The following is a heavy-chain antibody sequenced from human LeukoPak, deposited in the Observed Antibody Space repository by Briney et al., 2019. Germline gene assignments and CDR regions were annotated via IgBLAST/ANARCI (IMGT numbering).Heavy chain of an antibody. CDR2: IYPGDSHT. V-gene: IGHV5-51*01. D-gene: IGHD2-21*02. Sequence: GESLKISCKGSGYIFSRYWIGGVRQMPGEGLEWMGIIYPGDSHTRYSPSFQGQVTISADKSISTAYLQWSSLKASDTAIYYCARRTAPEDHWGQGTLVTVSS. CDR1: GYIFSRYW. J-gene: IGHJ4*02. CDR3: ARRTAPEDH.